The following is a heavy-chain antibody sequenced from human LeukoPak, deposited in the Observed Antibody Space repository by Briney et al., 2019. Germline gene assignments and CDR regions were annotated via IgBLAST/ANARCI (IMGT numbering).Heavy chain of an antibody. V-gene: IGHV3-30*02. Sequence: PGGSLRLSCAASGFTFGSYGMHWVRQAPGKGLEWVAFIRYDGSNKYYADSVKGRFTISRDNAENSLYLQMNSLRAEDTAVYYCAKNEYSSSRFDYWGQGTLVTVSS. D-gene: IGHD6-6*01. CDR3: AKNEYSSSRFDY. J-gene: IGHJ4*02. CDR1: GFTFGSYG. CDR2: IRYDGSNK.